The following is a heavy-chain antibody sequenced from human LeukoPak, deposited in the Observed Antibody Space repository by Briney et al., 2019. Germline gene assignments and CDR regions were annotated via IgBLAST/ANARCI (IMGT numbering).Heavy chain of an antibody. D-gene: IGHD6-13*01. CDR3: ARTKPVSPHTSSSWYN. V-gene: IGHV4-34*01. J-gene: IGHJ4*02. CDR1: GGSFSGYY. Sequence: SETLSLTCAVYGGSFSGYYWSWIRQPPGKGLEWIGEINHSGSTNYNPSLKSRVTISVDTSKNQFSLKLSSVTAADTAVYYCARTKPVSPHTSSSWYNWGQGTLVTVSS. CDR2: INHSGST.